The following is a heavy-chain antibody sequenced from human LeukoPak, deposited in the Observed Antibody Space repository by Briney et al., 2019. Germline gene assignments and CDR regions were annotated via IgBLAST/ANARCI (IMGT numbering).Heavy chain of an antibody. CDR3: ARERGIAVAGRVDY. D-gene: IGHD6-19*01. J-gene: IGHJ4*02. V-gene: IGHV4-59*12. Sequence: SETLSLTCTVSGGPMRSYYWSWVRQPPGKGLDWIGYIYYSGSTNYNPSLKSRVTISVDTSKNQFSLKLSSLTAADTATYYCARERGIAVAGRVDYWGQGTLVTVSS. CDR2: IYYSGST. CDR1: GGPMRSYY.